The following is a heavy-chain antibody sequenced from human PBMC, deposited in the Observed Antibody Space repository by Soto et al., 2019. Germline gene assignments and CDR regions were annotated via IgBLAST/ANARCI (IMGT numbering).Heavy chain of an antibody. CDR2: INHSGST. CDR3: AREGATVTPRDAFDI. V-gene: IGHV4-34*01. CDR1: GGSFSGYY. J-gene: IGHJ3*02. Sequence: SETLSLTCAVYGGSFSGYYWSWIRQPPGKGLEWIGEINHSGSTNYNPSLKSRVTISVDTSKNQFSLMLSSVTAADTAVYYCAREGATVTPRDAFDIWGQGTMVTVSS. D-gene: IGHD1-1*01.